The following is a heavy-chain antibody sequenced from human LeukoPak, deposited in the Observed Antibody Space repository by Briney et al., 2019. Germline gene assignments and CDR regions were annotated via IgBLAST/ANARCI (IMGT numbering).Heavy chain of an antibody. V-gene: IGHV3-21*01. CDR3: ARSSGGLDY. D-gene: IGHD2-15*01. CDR1: GFTFSSYA. CDR2: ISSGSSYI. J-gene: IGHJ4*02. Sequence: PGGSLRLSCAASGFTFSSYAMNWVRQAPGKSLEWVSSISSGSSYIYYADSVKGRFTICRDNAKDSLYLQMNSLRADDTAVYYCARSSGGLDYCGQGTLVTVSS.